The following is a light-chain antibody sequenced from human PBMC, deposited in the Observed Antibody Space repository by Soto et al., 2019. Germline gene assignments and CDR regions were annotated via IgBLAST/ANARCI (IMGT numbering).Light chain of an antibody. CDR3: SSYTSSSTLV. CDR1: SSDVGGYNY. J-gene: IGLJ2*01. CDR2: EVS. V-gene: IGLV2-14*01. Sequence: QSVLTQPASVSGSPGQSITISCTGTSSDVGGYNYVSWYQQHPGKAPKLMIYEVSNRPSGVSNRFSGSKSGNTASLTISGLQAEDEDDYYCSSYTSSSTLVFGVGTKLTVL.